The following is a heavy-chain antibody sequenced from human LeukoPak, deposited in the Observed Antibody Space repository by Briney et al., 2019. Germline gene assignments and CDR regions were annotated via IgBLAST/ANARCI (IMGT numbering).Heavy chain of an antibody. J-gene: IGHJ6*03. Sequence: GGSLRLSCTVSGFTVSSNSMSWVRQAPGKGLEWVSFIYSDNTHYSDSVKGRFTISRDNAKNSLYLQMNSLRAEDTAVYYCARVIAFRGYMDVWGKGTTVTVSS. CDR1: GFTVSSNS. D-gene: IGHD3-16*02. CDR3: ARVIAFRGYMDV. CDR2: IYSDNT. V-gene: IGHV3-53*01.